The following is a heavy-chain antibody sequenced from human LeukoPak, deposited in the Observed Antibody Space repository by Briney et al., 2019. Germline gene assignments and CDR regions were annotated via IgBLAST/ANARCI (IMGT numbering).Heavy chain of an antibody. V-gene: IGHV1-69*06. CDR3: ARDPNAPIDYGRSAHFDY. J-gene: IGHJ4*02. Sequence: GASVKVSCKASGGTFSSYAISWVRQAPGQGLEWMGGIIPIFGTANYAQKFQGRVTITADKSTSTAYMELSSLRSEDTAVYYCARDPNAPIDYGRSAHFDYWGQGTLVTVSS. D-gene: IGHD4-23*01. CDR2: IIPIFGTA. CDR1: GGTFSSYA.